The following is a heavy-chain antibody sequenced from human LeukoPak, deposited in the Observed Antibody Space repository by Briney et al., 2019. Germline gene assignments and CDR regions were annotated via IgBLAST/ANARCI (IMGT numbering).Heavy chain of an antibody. D-gene: IGHD4-17*01. Sequence: GGSLRLSWAACGFTVSNYAMSWVRRAPGKGLEWVSAISASGGRTEYTDSGKGRFTISRDSSKNTLHLQMNSLRVEDTAVYYCAKGTYSDHPHYMDVWGKGTTVTVSS. CDR1: GFTVSNYA. CDR3: AKGTYSDHPHYMDV. V-gene: IGHV3-23*01. J-gene: IGHJ6*03. CDR2: ISASGGRT.